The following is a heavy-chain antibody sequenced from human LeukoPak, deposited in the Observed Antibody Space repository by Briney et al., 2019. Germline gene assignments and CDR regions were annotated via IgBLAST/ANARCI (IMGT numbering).Heavy chain of an antibody. CDR2: ISSDGSIT. CDR3: ARVRFGWSLDS. J-gene: IGHJ4*02. CDR1: GFTFSRYW. Sequence: GGSLRLSCAASGFTFSRYWMHWVRQAPGKGLVWVSRISSDGSITGYADSVKGRFTVSRDNAKNSLYLQMNSLRDEDTAVYYCARVRFGWSLDSWGQGTLVTVSS. D-gene: IGHD3-9*01. V-gene: IGHV3-74*01.